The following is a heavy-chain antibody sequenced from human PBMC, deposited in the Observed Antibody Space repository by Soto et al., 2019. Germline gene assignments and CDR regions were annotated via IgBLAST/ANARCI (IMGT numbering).Heavy chain of an antibody. CDR3: AKRSSSSTFDY. CDR2: ISGSDDST. Sequence: EVQLLESGGGLVQPGESLRLSCAASGFTFSSYAMSWVRQAPGKGLEWVSVISGSDDSTYYADSVKGRFTISRDNSKNTLYLQRNSLRAEDTAVYDCAKRSSSSTFDYWGQGTLVTVSS. V-gene: IGHV3-23*01. D-gene: IGHD6-6*01. CDR1: GFTFSSYA. J-gene: IGHJ4*02.